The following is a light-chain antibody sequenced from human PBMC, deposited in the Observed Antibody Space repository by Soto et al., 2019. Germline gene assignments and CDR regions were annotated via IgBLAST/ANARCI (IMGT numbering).Light chain of an antibody. CDR1: QSISSW. Sequence: DIQMTQSPSTLSASVGDRVTITCRASQSISSWLAWYQQKPGKAPKVLIYKASSLESGVPSRFSGSGSGTEFTLTISSLQPDDFATYYCQNYNSYPVTVGQGTRLEIK. CDR3: QNYNSYPVT. CDR2: KAS. J-gene: IGKJ5*01. V-gene: IGKV1-5*03.